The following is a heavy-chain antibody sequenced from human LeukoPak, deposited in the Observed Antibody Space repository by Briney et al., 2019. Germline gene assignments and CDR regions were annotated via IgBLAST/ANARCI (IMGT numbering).Heavy chain of an antibody. V-gene: IGHV3-48*03. CDR2: ISSSGSTI. D-gene: IGHD3-10*01. CDR3: ARILPLTRFMVRGVLNWFDP. CDR1: GFTFSSYE. J-gene: IGHJ5*02. Sequence: GGSLRLSCAASGFTFSSYEMNWVRQAPGKGLEWVSYISSSGSTIYYADSVKGRFTISRDNAKNSLYLQMNSLRAEDTAVYYCARILPLTRFMVRGVLNWFDPWGQGTLVTVSS.